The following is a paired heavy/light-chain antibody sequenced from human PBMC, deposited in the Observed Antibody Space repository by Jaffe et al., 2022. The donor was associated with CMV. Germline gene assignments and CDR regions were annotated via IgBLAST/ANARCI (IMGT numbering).Light chain of an antibody. Sequence: EIVLTQSPATLSVSPGDRATLSCRASQGVRSNLAWYQQKPGQAPRLLIYGASSRATGVPARFSGSGSGAEFTLTISSLQSEDVAVYYCQQYDNWRRTFGQGTKVEIK. CDR2: GAS. CDR3: QQYDNWRRT. V-gene: IGKV3-15*01. J-gene: IGKJ1*01. CDR1: QGVRSN.
Heavy chain of an antibody. CDR3: AKDRGYYYGGWFEP. Sequence: EVQLLESGGGLVQPGGSLRLSCTASGFTFSSYAMGWLRQPPGKGLEWVSTTSHIDGNTYYADSVKGRFTISRDNSKNTLYLEMNNLRAEDTAVYYCAKDRGYYYGGWFEPWGQETLVTVSS. CDR2: TSHIDGNT. V-gene: IGHV3-23*01. CDR1: GFTFSSYA. D-gene: IGHD3-3*01. J-gene: IGHJ5*02.